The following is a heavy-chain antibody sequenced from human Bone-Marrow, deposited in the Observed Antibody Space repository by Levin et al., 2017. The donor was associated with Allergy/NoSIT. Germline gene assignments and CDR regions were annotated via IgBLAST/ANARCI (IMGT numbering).Heavy chain of an antibody. J-gene: IGHJ4*02. Sequence: PGGSLRLSCAASGFTFSNAWMSWVRQAPGKGLEWVGRIKSKTDGGTTDYAAPVKGRFTISRDDSKNTLYLQMNSLKTEDTAVYYCTTGNGVWFGEFDSTNYFDSWGQGTLVTVSS. CDR2: IKSKTDGGTT. D-gene: IGHD3-10*01. CDR3: TTGNGVWFGEFDSTNYFDS. V-gene: IGHV3-15*01. CDR1: GFTFSNAW.